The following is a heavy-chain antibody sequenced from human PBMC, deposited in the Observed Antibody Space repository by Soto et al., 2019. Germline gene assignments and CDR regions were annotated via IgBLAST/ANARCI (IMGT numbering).Heavy chain of an antibody. CDR1: GYTFTSYG. V-gene: IGHV1-18*03. CDR3: AVDGTPPADYYCGMDV. J-gene: IGHJ6*02. CDR2: ISAYNGNT. Sequence: QVQLVQSGAEVKKPGASVKVSCKASGYTFTSYGISWVRQAPGRGLEWMGWISAYNGNTNYAQKLQRRVTMTTDTSTSTAYMELRSLRSDDIAVYYCAVDGTPPADYYCGMDVWGQGTTFTFSS. D-gene: IGHD1-1*01.